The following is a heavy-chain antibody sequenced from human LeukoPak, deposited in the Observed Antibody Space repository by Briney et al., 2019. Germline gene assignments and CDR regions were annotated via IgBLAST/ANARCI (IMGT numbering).Heavy chain of an antibody. CDR1: GYTFTDYY. V-gene: IGHV1-2*02. J-gene: IGHJ5*02. D-gene: IGHD2-21*02. Sequence: ASVNVSCKASGYTFTDYYVHWVRQAPGQGLEWMGWIDPNGGGTNYPQKFQDRVVLTRDTSISTAYLELSSLRSDDTAVYFCARDVDTVVVTALASWGQGTLVTVSS. CDR2: IDPNGGGT. CDR3: ARDVDTVVVTALAS.